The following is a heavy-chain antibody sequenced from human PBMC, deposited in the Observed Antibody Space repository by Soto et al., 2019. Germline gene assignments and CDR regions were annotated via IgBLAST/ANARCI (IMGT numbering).Heavy chain of an antibody. CDR1: TFTFTSSA. CDR3: AKDSTVTTSLYSYYYGLDV. CDR2: IVVGSGNT. V-gene: IGHV1-58*01. Sequence: SVKVSCKASTFTFTSSAVQWVRQARGQRLEWIGWIVVGSGNTKYAQNFQERVTITRDMSSGTAYLELNSLRAEDTAVYYCAKDSTVTTSLYSYYYGLDVWGQGTTVTVS. J-gene: IGHJ6*02. D-gene: IGHD4-17*01.